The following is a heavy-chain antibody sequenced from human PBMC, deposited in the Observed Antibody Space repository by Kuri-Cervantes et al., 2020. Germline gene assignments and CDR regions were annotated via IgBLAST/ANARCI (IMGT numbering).Heavy chain of an antibody. D-gene: IGHD7-27*01. CDR3: ARGPWGHFDY. CDR2: INHSGST. Sequence: ESLKISCAVYGGSFTYYYWTWIRQPPGKGLEWIGEINHSGSTNYNPSLKSRVTISEDTSKNQFSLKLSSVTAADTAVYYCARGPWGHFDYWGQGTLVTVSS. J-gene: IGHJ4*02. CDR1: GGSFTYYY. V-gene: IGHV4-34*01.